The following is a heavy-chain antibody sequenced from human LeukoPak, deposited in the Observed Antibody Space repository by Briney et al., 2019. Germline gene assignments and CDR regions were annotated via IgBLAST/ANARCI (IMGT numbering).Heavy chain of an antibody. CDR3: AQNGQSGFSFDP. CDR1: GGSISSGNYY. J-gene: IGHJ5*02. Sequence: PSETLSLTCTVSGGSISSGNYYWSWIRQPAGKGLEWIGRIYSSGSTNYNPSFKSRVTISVDTSKNQFSLKLSSVTAADTAVYYCAQNGQSGFSFDPWGQGTLVTVSS. D-gene: IGHD2-8*01. CDR2: IYSSGST. V-gene: IGHV4-61*02.